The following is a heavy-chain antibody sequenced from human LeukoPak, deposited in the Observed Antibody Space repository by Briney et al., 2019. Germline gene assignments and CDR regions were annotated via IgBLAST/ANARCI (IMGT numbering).Heavy chain of an antibody. CDR1: GASISSGGYY. CDR3: ARAREGVEAWDYFDY. J-gene: IGHJ4*02. Sequence: SQTLSLTCSVSGASISSGGYYWSWIRQHPGKGLEWIGYISYSESTYYNPSLKSRLTISLDTSKNQFSLNLSSVTAADTAVYYCARAREGVEAWDYFDYWGQGTLVTVSS. V-gene: IGHV4-31*03. CDR2: ISYSEST. D-gene: IGHD3-3*01.